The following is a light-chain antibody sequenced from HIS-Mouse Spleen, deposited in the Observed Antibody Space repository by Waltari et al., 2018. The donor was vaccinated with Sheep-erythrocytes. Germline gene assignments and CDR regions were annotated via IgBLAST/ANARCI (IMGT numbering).Light chain of an antibody. CDR1: KLGDKY. V-gene: IGLV3-1*01. J-gene: IGLJ3*02. CDR3: QAWDSSTAWV. Sequence: SYELTQPPSVSVSPGQTASITCSGAKLGDKYACWYQQKPGQSPVLVSYQDSKRPSGIPERFSGSNSGNTATLTISGTQAMDEADYYCQAWDSSTAWVFGGGTKLTVL. CDR2: QDS.